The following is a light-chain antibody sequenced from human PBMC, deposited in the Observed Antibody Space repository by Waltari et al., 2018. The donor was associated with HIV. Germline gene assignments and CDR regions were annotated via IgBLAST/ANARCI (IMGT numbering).Light chain of an antibody. J-gene: IGLJ1*01. CDR1: KLGDKY. CDR2: QDD. CDR3: QTWDSSTGV. V-gene: IGLV3-1*01. Sequence: SYEVTQPPSVSVSPGQTASIPCSGDKLGDKYAFWYQQTPGQSPVLVIYQDDKRPSGIPERVSGSNSGNTATLTISGTQAMDEADYYCQTWDSSTGVFGTGTKVTVL.